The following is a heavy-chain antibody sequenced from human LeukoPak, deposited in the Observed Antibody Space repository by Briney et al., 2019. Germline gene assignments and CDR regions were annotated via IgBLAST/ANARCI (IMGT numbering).Heavy chain of an antibody. J-gene: IGHJ4*02. CDR3: AKDFVVVPGNVNYFDY. V-gene: IGHV3-23*01. D-gene: IGHD2-21*02. Sequence: GGSLRLSCAASGFTFSSYAMSWVRQAPGKGLEWVSAISGSGGSTYYADSVKGRFTISRDNSKNTLYLQMNSLRAEDTAVYYCAKDFVVVPGNVNYFDYWGQGTPVTVSS. CDR1: GFTFSSYA. CDR2: ISGSGGST.